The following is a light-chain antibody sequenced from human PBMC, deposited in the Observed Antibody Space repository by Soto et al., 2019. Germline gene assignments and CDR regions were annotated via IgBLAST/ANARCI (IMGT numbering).Light chain of an antibody. CDR3: QQSYSTVLT. Sequence: DIQMTQSPSSLSASVGDRVTITCRASQSISIYLNWYQQKPGKAPKLLIYAASSLQSGVPSRFSGGGSGTDFTRTISSLQPEDFATYYCQQSYSTVLTFGGGTKVEIK. V-gene: IGKV1-39*01. CDR2: AAS. J-gene: IGKJ4*01. CDR1: QSISIY.